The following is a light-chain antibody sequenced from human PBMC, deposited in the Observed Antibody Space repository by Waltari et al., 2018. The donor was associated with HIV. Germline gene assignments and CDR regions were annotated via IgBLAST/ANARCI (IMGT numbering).Light chain of an antibody. CDR1: SSNIGSNT. CDR2: NNN. V-gene: IGLV1-44*01. CDR3: AAWDDSLNGVV. Sequence: QSVLTQPPSASGTPGQRVTISCSGSSSNIGSNTVSWYRQLPGTAPKLLMYNNNQRPSGVPDRFSGSKSGTSASLAIIGLQSEDEANYYCAAWDDSLNGVVFGGGTKLTVL. J-gene: IGLJ2*01.